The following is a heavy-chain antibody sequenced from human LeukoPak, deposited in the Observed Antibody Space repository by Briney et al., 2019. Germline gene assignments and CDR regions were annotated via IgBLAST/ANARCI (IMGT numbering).Heavy chain of an antibody. CDR2: ISWNSGSI. V-gene: IGHV3-23*01. CDR3: AKLPVRFLEWFSFDY. D-gene: IGHD3-3*01. CDR1: GFTFSSYA. Sequence: PGGSLRLSCAASGFTFSSYAMHWVRQAPGKGLEWVAGISWNSGSIGYADSVKGRFTISRDNSKNTLYLQMNSLRAEDTAVYYCAKLPVRFLEWFSFDYWGQGTLVTVSS. J-gene: IGHJ4*02.